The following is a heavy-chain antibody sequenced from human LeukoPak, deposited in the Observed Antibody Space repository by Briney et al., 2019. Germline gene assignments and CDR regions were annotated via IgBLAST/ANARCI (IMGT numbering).Heavy chain of an antibody. D-gene: IGHD3-16*01. Sequence: ASVKVSCKASGYTFTTYYMHWVRQAPGQGLEWMGIINPSGDSTSYAQKFQGRVTMTRDTSTSTVYMELSSLRSEDTAVYYCARRGLGIGYDYWGQGTLVTVSS. J-gene: IGHJ4*02. CDR1: GYTFTTYY. CDR2: INPSGDST. V-gene: IGHV1-46*01. CDR3: ARRGLGIGYDY.